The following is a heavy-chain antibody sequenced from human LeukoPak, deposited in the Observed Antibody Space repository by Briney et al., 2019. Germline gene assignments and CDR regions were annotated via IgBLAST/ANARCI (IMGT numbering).Heavy chain of an antibody. Sequence: GGSLRLSCAASGFTVSSNYMSWVRQAPGKGLEWVSVIYSGGSTYYADSVKGRFTISRDNSKNTLYLQMNSLRAEDTAVYCCARDPTVVTGGGYFDYWGQGTLVTVSS. V-gene: IGHV3-66*02. J-gene: IGHJ4*02. D-gene: IGHD4-23*01. CDR3: ARDPTVVTGGGYFDY. CDR2: IYSGGST. CDR1: GFTVSSNY.